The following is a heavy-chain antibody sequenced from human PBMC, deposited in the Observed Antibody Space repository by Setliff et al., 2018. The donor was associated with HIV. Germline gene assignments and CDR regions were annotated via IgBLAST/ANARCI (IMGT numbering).Heavy chain of an antibody. Sequence: GASVKVSCKASGYTFTSYDISWVRQAPGQGLEWMGWISAYNGNTNYAQKLQGRVTMTTDTSTSTAYMELRSLRSEDTAVYYCARGGVYYYDSSGWSMDYWGQGTLVTVSS. CDR3: ARGGVYYYDSSGWSMDY. CDR2: ISAYNGNT. V-gene: IGHV1-18*01. J-gene: IGHJ4*02. CDR1: GYTFTSYD. D-gene: IGHD3-22*01.